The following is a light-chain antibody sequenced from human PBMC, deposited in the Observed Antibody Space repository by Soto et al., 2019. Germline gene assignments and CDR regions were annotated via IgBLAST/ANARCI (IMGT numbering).Light chain of an antibody. CDR2: DVS. CDR1: SSDVGGYNY. V-gene: IGLV2-14*01. CDR3: SSYTSYSTLVV. J-gene: IGLJ2*01. Sequence: QSALTQPASVSGSPGQSITISCTGTSSDVGGYNYVSWYQQHPGKAPKLMIYDVSNRPSGVSNRFSGSKSGNTASLTISGLQAEDETDYYCSSYTSYSTLVVFGGGTKVTVL.